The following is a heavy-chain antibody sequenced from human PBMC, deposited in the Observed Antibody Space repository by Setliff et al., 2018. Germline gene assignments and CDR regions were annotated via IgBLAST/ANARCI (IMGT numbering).Heavy chain of an antibody. CDR3: VRDRWKVVVNRGDDAFDL. CDR2: IKEDGSEK. D-gene: IGHD2-15*01. CDR1: RFTFSNYW. J-gene: IGHJ3*01. V-gene: IGHV3-7*01. Sequence: PGGSLRLSWSASRFTFSNYWKSWVRQAPGKGLEWVANIKEDGSEKYYVDSVKGRFTISRDNAKNSLDLQMDSLRAEDTAVYYCVRDRWKVVVNRGDDAFDLWGQGTMVT.